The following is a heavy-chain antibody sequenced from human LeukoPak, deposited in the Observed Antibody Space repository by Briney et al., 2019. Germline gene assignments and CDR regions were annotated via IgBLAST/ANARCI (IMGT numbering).Heavy chain of an antibody. V-gene: IGHV7-4-1*02. Sequence: ASVKVSCKASGYTFTGYYMHWVRQAPGQGLEWMGWINPITGNPTYAQGFTGRFVFSLDTSVSTTYLQISSLKAEDTAVYYCARRVAGTAFDIWGQGTLVTVSS. J-gene: IGHJ3*02. CDR2: INPITGNP. CDR1: GYTFTGYY. CDR3: ARRVAGTAFDI. D-gene: IGHD6-19*01.